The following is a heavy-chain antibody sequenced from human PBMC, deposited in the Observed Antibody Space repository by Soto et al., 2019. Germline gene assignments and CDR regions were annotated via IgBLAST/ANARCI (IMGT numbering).Heavy chain of an antibody. CDR1: GYTFTSYA. J-gene: IGHJ2*01. V-gene: IGHV1-3*01. Sequence: ASVKVSCKASGYTFTSYAMHWVRQAPGQRLEWMGWINAGNGNTKYSQKFQGRVTITRDTSASTAYMELSSLRSEDTAVYYCARDRGYSGYVFWYFDLWGRGTLVTVPS. CDR3: ARDRGYSGYVFWYFDL. D-gene: IGHD5-12*01. CDR2: INAGNGNT.